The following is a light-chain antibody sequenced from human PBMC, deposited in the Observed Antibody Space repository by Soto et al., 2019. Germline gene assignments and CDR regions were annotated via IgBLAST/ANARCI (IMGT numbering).Light chain of an antibody. V-gene: IGKV3-15*01. Sequence: EIVLTQSPATLSVSPGEGATLSCRTSQIIGTNLAWYQQKPGQAPRLLIYGAFIRAPGFPVRFRGTGSGSEFTLTISSLQSEDGALYFCQPYDKWPYTSGQGTNLELK. CDR3: QPYDKWPYT. J-gene: IGKJ2*01. CDR1: QIIGTN. CDR2: GAF.